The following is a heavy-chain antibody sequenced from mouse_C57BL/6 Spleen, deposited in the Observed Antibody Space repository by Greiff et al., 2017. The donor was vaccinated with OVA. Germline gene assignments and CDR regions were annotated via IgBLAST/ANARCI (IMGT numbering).Heavy chain of an antibody. J-gene: IGHJ4*01. D-gene: IGHD1-1*01. CDR2: IYPGSGST. CDR3: ARGGYYGSSLYYAMDY. V-gene: IGHV1-55*01. CDR1: GYTFTSYW. Sequence: VQLQQPGAELVKPGASVKMSCKASGYTFTSYWITWVKQRPGQGLEWIGDIYPGSGSTNYTEKFKSKATLTVDTSSSTAYMQLSSLTSEDSAVYYCARGGYYGSSLYYAMDYWGQGTSVTVSS.